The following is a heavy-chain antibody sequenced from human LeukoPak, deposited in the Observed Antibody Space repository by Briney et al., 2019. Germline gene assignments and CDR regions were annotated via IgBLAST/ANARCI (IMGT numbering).Heavy chain of an antibody. CDR2: IKRDGSEK. CDR3: AREMSGGSCFDY. Sequence: GGSLRLSCAASGFTLSSYWMSWVRQAPGKGLEWVANIKRDGSEKHYVDSVKGRFTISRDNAKNSLYLQMNSLRAEDTAVFYCAREMSGGSCFDYWGQGTLVTVSS. CDR1: GFTLSSYW. J-gene: IGHJ4*02. V-gene: IGHV3-7*01. D-gene: IGHD2-15*01.